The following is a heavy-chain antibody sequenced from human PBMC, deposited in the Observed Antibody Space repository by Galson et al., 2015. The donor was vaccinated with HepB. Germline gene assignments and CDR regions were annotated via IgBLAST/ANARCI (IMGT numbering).Heavy chain of an antibody. V-gene: IGHV1-18*01. CDR2: ISAYNGNT. D-gene: IGHD6-19*01. Sequence: SVKVSCKASGYTFTSYGISWVRQAPGQGLEWMGWISAYNGNTDYAQKLQGRVTMTTDTSTSTACMELTSLRSDDTAVYYCARVPYRSSGWPDYWGQGTLVTVSS. J-gene: IGHJ4*02. CDR3: ARVPYRSSGWPDY. CDR1: GYTFTSYG.